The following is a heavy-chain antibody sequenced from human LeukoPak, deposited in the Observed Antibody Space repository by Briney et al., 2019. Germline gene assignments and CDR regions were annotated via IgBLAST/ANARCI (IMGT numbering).Heavy chain of an antibody. V-gene: IGHV3-7*01. CDR1: GFTFSSYW. Sequence: PGGSLRLSCAASGFTFSSYWMSWVRQAPGKGLEWVANIKQDGSEKNYVDSVKGRFTISRDNAKNSLFLQMNSLRAEDTAVYYCARDLSGWELQEYWGQGTLVTVSS. CDR3: ARDLSGWELQEY. J-gene: IGHJ4*02. D-gene: IGHD1-26*01. CDR2: IKQDGSEK.